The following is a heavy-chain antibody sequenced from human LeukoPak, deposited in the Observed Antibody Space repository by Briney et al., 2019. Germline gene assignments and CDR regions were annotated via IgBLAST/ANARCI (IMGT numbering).Heavy chain of an antibody. D-gene: IGHD3-22*01. CDR2: INHSGST. CDR1: GGSFSGYY. V-gene: IGHV4-34*01. CDR3: ARGFPWYYYDSSGPYYFDY. J-gene: IGHJ4*02. Sequence: PSETLSLTCAVYGGSFSGYYWSWIRQPPGKGLEWIGEINHSGSTNYNPSLKSRVTISVDTSKNQFSLKLSSVTAADTAVYYCARGFPWYYYDSSGPYYFDYWGQGTLVTVSS.